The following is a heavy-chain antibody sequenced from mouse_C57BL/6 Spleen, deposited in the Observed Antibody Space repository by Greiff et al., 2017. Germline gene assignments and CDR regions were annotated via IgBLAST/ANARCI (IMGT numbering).Heavy chain of an antibody. D-gene: IGHD1-1*01. CDR3: AREGSYYGRGNYFDY. V-gene: IGHV5-4*01. J-gene: IGHJ2*01. CDR2: ISDGGSYT. Sequence: EVQLVESGGGLVKPGGSLKLSCAASGFTFSSYAMSWVRQTPEKRLEWVATISDGGSYTYYPDNVQGRFTISRDNAKNNLYLQMSHLKSEDTAMYYCAREGSYYGRGNYFDYWGQGTTLTVSS. CDR1: GFTFSSYA.